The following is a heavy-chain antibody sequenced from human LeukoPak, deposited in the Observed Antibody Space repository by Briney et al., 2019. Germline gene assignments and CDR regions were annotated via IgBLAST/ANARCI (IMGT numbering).Heavy chain of an antibody. D-gene: IGHD3-22*01. V-gene: IGHV4-30-4*08. Sequence: SETLSLTCTVSGGSISSGDYYWSWIRQPPGKGLEWIGYIYYSGSTYYNPSLKSRVTISVDTSKNQFSLKLSSVTAADTAVYYRARESFSARDYYDSSGYNWYLDLWGRGTLVTVSS. CDR1: GGSISSGDYY. CDR2: IYYSGST. J-gene: IGHJ2*01. CDR3: ARESFSARDYYDSSGYNWYLDL.